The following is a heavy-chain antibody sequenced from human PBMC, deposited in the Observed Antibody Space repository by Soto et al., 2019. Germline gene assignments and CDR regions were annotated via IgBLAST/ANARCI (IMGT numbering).Heavy chain of an antibody. V-gene: IGHV4-34*01. D-gene: IGHD1-26*01. J-gene: IGHJ5*02. CDR2: INHSGST. CDR1: GGSFSGYY. Sequence: PSETLSLTCAVYGGSFSGYYWSWIRQPPGKGLEWIGEINHSGSTNYNPSLKSRVTMSVDTSKNQFSLKLSSVTAADTAVYYCAQAIVGANNWFDPWGQGTLVTVSS. CDR3: AQAIVGANNWFDP.